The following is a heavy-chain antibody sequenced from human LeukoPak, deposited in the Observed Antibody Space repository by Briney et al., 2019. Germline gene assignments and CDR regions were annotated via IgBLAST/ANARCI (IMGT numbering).Heavy chain of an antibody. J-gene: IGHJ4*02. CDR2: IKQDGSEK. CDR3: ARDRAHVLLWFGELGDDSPRFDY. CDR1: GFTFSSYW. V-gene: IGHV3-7*01. D-gene: IGHD3-10*01. Sequence: GGSLRLSCAASGFTFSSYWMSWVRQAPGKGLEWVANIKQDGSEKYYVDSVKGRFTISRDNAKNSLYLQMNSLRAEDTAVYYCARDRAHVLLWFGELGDDSPRFDYWGQGALVTVSS.